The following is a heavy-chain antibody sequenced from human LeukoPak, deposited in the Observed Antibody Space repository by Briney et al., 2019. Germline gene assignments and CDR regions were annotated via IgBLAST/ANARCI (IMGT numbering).Heavy chain of an antibody. CDR1: GGSISSSSYY. D-gene: IGHD2-15*01. CDR2: IYYSGST. V-gene: IGHV4-39*01. J-gene: IGHJ5*02. CDR3: ARHYRSISGGSCIFDP. Sequence: PSETLSLTCTVSGGSISSSSYYWGWIRQPPGKGLEWIGSIYYSGSTYYNPSLKSRVTISVDTSKNQFSLKLSSVTAADTAVYYCARHYRSISGGSCIFDPWGQGTLVTVSS.